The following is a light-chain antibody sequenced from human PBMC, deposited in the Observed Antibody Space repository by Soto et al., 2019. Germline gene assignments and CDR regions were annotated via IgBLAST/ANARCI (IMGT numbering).Light chain of an antibody. CDR3: CSYAGTTTYV. Sequence: QSALTQPASVSWSPGQSITISCTGTRSDVGSYNLVSWYQQHPGKATKLMIYEVSERPSGVSNRFSGSKSGNTASLTFSGLQAEDEADYYCCSYAGTTTYVFGTGTKVTVL. J-gene: IGLJ1*01. CDR2: EVS. V-gene: IGLV2-23*02. CDR1: RSDVGSYNL.